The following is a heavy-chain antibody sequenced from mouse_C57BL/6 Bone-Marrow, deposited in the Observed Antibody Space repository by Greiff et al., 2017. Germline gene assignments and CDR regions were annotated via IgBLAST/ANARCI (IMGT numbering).Heavy chain of an antibody. V-gene: IGHV1-81*01. J-gene: IGHJ2*01. D-gene: IGHD1-1*01. Sequence: QVQLQQSGAELARPGASVKLSGKASGYTFTSYGISWVKQRTGQGLEWIGEIYPRSGNTYYNEKFKGKATLTADKSSSTAYMELRSLTSEDSAVYFCARDYYGSSFDYWGQGTTLTVSS. CDR3: ARDYYGSSFDY. CDR2: IYPRSGNT. CDR1: GYTFTSYG.